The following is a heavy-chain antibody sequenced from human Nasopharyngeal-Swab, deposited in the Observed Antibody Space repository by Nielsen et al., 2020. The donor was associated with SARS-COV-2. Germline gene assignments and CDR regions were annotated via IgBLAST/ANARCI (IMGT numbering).Heavy chain of an antibody. CDR2: ISGSGGST. V-gene: IGHV3-23*01. Sequence: GESLKISCAASGFTFSSYAMSWVRQAPGKGLEWVSAISGSGGSTYYADSVKGRFTISRDNSKNTLYLQMNSLKTEDTAVYYCTTEDYGGWGQGTLVTVSS. CDR1: GFTFSSYA. D-gene: IGHD4-23*01. CDR3: TTEDYGG. J-gene: IGHJ4*02.